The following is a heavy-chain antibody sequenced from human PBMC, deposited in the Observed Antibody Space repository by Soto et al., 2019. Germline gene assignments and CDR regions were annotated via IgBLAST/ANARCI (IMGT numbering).Heavy chain of an antibody. V-gene: IGHV1-69*13. D-gene: IGHD3-3*01. J-gene: IGHJ6*02. CDR1: GGTFSSYA. CDR3: AGEDYDFWSGENYYYYGMDV. Sequence: SVKVSCKASGGTFSSYAISWVRQAPGQGLEWMGGIIPIFGTANYAQKFQGRVTITADESTSTAYMELSSLRSEDTAVYYCAGEDYDFWSGENYYYYGMDVWGQGTTVTVSS. CDR2: IIPIFGTA.